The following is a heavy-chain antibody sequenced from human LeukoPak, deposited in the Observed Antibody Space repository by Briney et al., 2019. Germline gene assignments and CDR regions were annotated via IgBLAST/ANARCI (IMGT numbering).Heavy chain of an antibody. Sequence: GGSLRLSCAASGFTFSTYWMHWVRQAPGKGLVWVSHINSDVRSTSYADSVKGRFTISRDNSNNTLYLQMNNLRTEDTAVYYCARGLQQQQILGDYYYGMDVWGQGTTVTVSS. CDR2: INSDVRST. D-gene: IGHD6-13*01. V-gene: IGHV3-74*01. J-gene: IGHJ6*02. CDR1: GFTFSTYW. CDR3: ARGLQQQQILGDYYYGMDV.